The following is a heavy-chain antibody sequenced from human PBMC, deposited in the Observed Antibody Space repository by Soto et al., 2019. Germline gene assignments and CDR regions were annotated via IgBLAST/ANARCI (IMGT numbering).Heavy chain of an antibody. CDR2: IYNGGSI. V-gene: IGHV4-30-4*01. Sequence: SETLSLTCTFSGGSISSGDHYLSWIRQPPGKGLEWIGYIYNGGSIYNNPSLESRLTISVDTSKNQFSLDLSSVSAADTAVYYCTRGPSGDKVDTWGQGTLVTVSS. J-gene: IGHJ5*02. CDR3: TRGPSGDKVDT. CDR1: GGSISSGDHY. D-gene: IGHD7-27*01.